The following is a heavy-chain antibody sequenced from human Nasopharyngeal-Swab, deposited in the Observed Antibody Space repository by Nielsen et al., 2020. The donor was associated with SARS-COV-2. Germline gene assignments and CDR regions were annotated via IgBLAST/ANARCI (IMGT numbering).Heavy chain of an antibody. D-gene: IGHD2-2*01. J-gene: IGHJ6*02. CDR3: ARGIVVVPAAMHYYYGMDV. CDR1: GYTFTDYY. CDR2: INPNSGGT. Sequence: ASVKVSCKVSGYTFTDYYIQWVRQAPGQGLEWMGWINPNSGGTNYAQKFQGRVTMTRDTSISTAYMELSRLRSDDTAVYYCARGIVVVPAAMHYYYGMDVWGQGTTVTVSS. V-gene: IGHV1-2*02.